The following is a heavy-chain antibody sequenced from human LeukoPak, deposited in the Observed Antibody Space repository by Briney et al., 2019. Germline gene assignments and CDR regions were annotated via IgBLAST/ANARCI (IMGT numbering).Heavy chain of an antibody. CDR3: ARDTSYYDILTGFHKPGYFDY. D-gene: IGHD3-9*01. Sequence: SETLSLTCTVSGGSISSYYWSWIRQPPGKGLEWIGYIYYSGSTNYNPSLKSRVTISVATSKNPFSLKLSSVTAADTAVYYCARDTSYYDILTGFHKPGYFDYWGQGTLVTVSS. V-gene: IGHV4-59*01. CDR1: GGSISSYY. CDR2: IYYSGST. J-gene: IGHJ4*02.